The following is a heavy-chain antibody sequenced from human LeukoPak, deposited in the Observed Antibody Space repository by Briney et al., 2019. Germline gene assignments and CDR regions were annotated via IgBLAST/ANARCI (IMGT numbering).Heavy chain of an antibody. Sequence: SETLSLTCTVSGGSISSYYWSWIRQPPGKGLEWIGYIYYSGSTNYNPSLKSRVTISVGTSKNQFSLKLSSVTAADTAVYYCARGQSTIFGVVSTFDYWGQGTLVTVSS. CDR3: ARGQSTIFGVVSTFDY. J-gene: IGHJ4*02. CDR2: IYYSGST. V-gene: IGHV4-59*01. CDR1: GGSISSYY. D-gene: IGHD3-3*01.